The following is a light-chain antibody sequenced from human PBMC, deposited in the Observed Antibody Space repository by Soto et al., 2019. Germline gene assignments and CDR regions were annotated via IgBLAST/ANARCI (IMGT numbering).Light chain of an antibody. CDR2: KAS. J-gene: IGKJ1*01. CDR1: ESIDSC. V-gene: IGKV1-5*03. Sequence: GDRVTITCRASESIDSCLAWHQQKPGRAPKLLISKASSLESGVPSRFSCSGFGTEFTLTISSLQPDDFATYYCQQYNSYRAFGQGTKVDIK. CDR3: QQYNSYRA.